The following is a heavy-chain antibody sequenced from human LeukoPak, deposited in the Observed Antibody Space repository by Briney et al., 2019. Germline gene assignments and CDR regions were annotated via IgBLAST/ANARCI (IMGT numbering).Heavy chain of an antibody. V-gene: IGHV3-23*01. CDR1: GFTFNSYA. CDR3: AKDYYSYGSFYFDY. CDR2: ISGSGGST. D-gene: IGHD5-18*01. Sequence: PGGSLRLSCAASGFTFNSYAMSWFRQAPGKGLEWVSAISGSGGSTYYADSVKGRFTISRDNSKNTLYLQMNSLRAEDTAVYYCAKDYYSYGSFYFDYWGQGTLVTVSS. J-gene: IGHJ4*02.